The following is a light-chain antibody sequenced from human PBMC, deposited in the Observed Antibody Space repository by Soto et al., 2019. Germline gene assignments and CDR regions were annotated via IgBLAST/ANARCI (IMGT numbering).Light chain of an antibody. CDR2: GAS. CDR3: QQYGTSEII. CDR1: QSVSSN. J-gene: IGKJ5*01. V-gene: IGKV3D-15*01. Sequence: EIVMTQSPATLSVSPGERATLSFRASQSVSSNLAWYQQKPGQAPRLLIYGASTRATGIPDRYSGSGSGTDFTLTISRLEPEDFAVFFCQQYGTSEIIFGQGTRLEIK.